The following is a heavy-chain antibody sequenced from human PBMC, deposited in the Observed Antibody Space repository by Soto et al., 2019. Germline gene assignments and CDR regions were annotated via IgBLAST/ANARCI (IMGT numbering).Heavy chain of an antibody. CDR2: IIPIFGTA. CDR1: GGTFSSYA. CDR3: ARVPTRPGDFWSGYYTDYYYYGMDV. J-gene: IGHJ6*02. D-gene: IGHD3-3*01. V-gene: IGHV1-69*13. Sequence: GASVKVSCKASGGTFSSYAISWVRQAPGQGLEWMGGIIPIFGTANYAQKFQGGVTITADESTSTAYMELSSLRSEDTAVYYCARVPTRPGDFWSGYYTDYYYYGMDVWGQGTTVTVSS.